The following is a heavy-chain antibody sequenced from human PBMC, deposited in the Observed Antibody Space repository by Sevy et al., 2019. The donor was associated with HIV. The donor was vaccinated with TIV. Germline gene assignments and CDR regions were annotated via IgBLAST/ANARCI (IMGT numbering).Heavy chain of an antibody. CDR3: ARDLASIAAADTTVRNYYYYGMDV. CDR2: ISSSSSTI. V-gene: IGHV3-48*01. J-gene: IGHJ6*02. Sequence: GGSLRLSCAASGFTFSSYSMNWVRQAPGKGLEWVSYISSSSSTIYYADSGKGRFTISRDNAKNSLYLQMNSLRAEDTAVYYCARDLASIAAADTTVRNYYYYGMDVWGQGTTVTVSS. D-gene: IGHD6-13*01. CDR1: GFTFSSYS.